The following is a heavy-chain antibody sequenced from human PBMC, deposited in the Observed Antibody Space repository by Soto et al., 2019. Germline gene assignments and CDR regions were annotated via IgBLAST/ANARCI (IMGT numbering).Heavy chain of an antibody. CDR3: TSGGGGTTILPHF. D-gene: IGHD3-3*01. CDR2: MNPHSRTT. Sequence: QVQLVQSGAEVKRPGASVKVSCKASGDTFTRYEINWVRQAPGQGLEWMGWMNPHSRTTGLAQKFQGRLTLTRETSITTAYMELTSLRSDDTAVYYCTSGGGGTTILPHFWVQGTLVTVSS. V-gene: IGHV1-8*01. CDR1: GDTFTRYE. J-gene: IGHJ4*02.